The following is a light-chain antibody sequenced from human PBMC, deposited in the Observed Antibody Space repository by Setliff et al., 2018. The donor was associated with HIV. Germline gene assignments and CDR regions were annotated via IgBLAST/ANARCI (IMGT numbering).Light chain of an antibody. CDR1: SSDVGGYNY. V-gene: IGLV2-14*01. Sequence: QSVLTQPASVSGSPGQSITISCTGASSDVGGYNYVSWYQQYPGKAPKLIIYEVSNRPSGVSNRFSGSKSGNTASLTISGLQTEDEGDYYCTSYTSSSTLLYLFGAGTKV. J-gene: IGLJ1*01. CDR2: EVS. CDR3: TSYTSSSTLLYL.